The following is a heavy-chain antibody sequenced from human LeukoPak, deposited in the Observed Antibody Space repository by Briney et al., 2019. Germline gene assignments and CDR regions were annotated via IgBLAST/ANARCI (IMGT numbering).Heavy chain of an antibody. J-gene: IGHJ4*02. CDR3: ARVGGSSYGQFDY. CDR1: GGSISSGSYY. D-gene: IGHD5-18*01. Sequence: SQTLSLTCTVSGGSISSGSYYWNWIRQPAGKGLEWIGRIYTTGSTNYNPSLKSRVTISVDTSKNQFSLNLNSVTAADTAVYYCARVGGSSYGQFDYWGQGTLVTVFS. V-gene: IGHV4-61*02. CDR2: IYTTGST.